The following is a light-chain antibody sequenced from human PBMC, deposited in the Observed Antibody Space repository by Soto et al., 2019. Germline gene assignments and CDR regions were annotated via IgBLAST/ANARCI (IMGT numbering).Light chain of an antibody. V-gene: IGLV2-23*01. CDR1: SSDVGSYNL. J-gene: IGLJ3*02. Sequence: QSALTQPASVSGSPGQSITISCTGTSSDVGSYNLVSWYQQHPGKAPKLMIYEGSKRPSGVSNRFSGAKSGNTASLTISGLQDEDEADYYCGSYAGSRVFGGGTKLTVL. CDR2: EGS. CDR3: GSYAGSRV.